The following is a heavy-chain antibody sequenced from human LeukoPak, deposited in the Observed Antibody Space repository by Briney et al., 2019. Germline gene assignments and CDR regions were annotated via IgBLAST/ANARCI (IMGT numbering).Heavy chain of an antibody. Sequence: PSETLSLTCTVSGGSISSYYWSWIRQPAGKGLEWIGRIYTSGSTNYNPSLKSRVTISVDTSKNQFSLKLSSVTAADTAVYYCARQRIQPWSVLFDYWGQGTLVTVSS. CDR2: IYTSGST. J-gene: IGHJ4*02. CDR1: GGSISSYY. CDR3: ARQRIQPWSVLFDY. D-gene: IGHD5-18*01. V-gene: IGHV4-4*07.